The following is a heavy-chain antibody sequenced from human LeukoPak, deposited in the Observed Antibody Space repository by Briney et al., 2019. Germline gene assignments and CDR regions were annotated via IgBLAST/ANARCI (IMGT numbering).Heavy chain of an antibody. V-gene: IGHV6-1*01. Sequence: SQTLSLTCAISGDSVSSNSAAWNWIRQSPSRGLEWLGRTYYRSKWYNDYAVSVKSRITINPDTSKNQFSLQLNSVTPEDTAVYYCARDSDKLGRNYYYYYMDVWGKGTTVTVSS. D-gene: IGHD7-27*01. CDR3: ARDSDKLGRNYYYYYMDV. CDR1: GDSVSSNSAA. J-gene: IGHJ6*03. CDR2: TYYRSKWYN.